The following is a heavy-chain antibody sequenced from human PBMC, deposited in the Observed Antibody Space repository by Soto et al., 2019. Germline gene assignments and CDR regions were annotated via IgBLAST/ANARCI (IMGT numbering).Heavy chain of an antibody. Sequence: GGSLRLSCAASGFTFSSYAMHWVRQAPGKGLEWVAVISYDGSNKYYADSVKGRFTISRDNSKNTLYLQMNSLRAEDTAVYYCARGSSGWDLYYYYGMDVWGQGTTVTVSS. D-gene: IGHD6-19*01. CDR1: GFTFSSYA. CDR2: ISYDGSNK. CDR3: ARGSSGWDLYYYYGMDV. V-gene: IGHV3-30-3*01. J-gene: IGHJ6*02.